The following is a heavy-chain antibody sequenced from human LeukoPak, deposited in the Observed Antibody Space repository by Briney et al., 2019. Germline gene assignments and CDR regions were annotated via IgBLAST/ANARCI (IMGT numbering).Heavy chain of an antibody. CDR1: GGSFSGCY. J-gene: IGHJ4*02. V-gene: IGHV4-34*01. CDR2: INHSGST. Sequence: SETLSLTCAVYGGSFSGCYWSWIRQPPGKGLEWIGEINHSGSTNYNPSLKSRVTISVGTSKNQFSLKLSSVTAADTAVYYCARSSFWSGYPFDYWGQGTLVTVSS. D-gene: IGHD3-3*01. CDR3: ARSSFWSGYPFDY.